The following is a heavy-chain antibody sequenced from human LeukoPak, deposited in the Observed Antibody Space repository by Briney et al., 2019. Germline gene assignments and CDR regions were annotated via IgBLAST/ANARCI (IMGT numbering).Heavy chain of an antibody. Sequence: ASVKVSCKASGYPFTSYDINWVRQATGQRLEWMGWMNPNSGNTGYAQKFQGRVTITRNTSISTAYMGLSSLRSEDTAVYYCPRGQAYYDFWSGYKGGFDYWGQGTLVTVSS. CDR1: GYPFTSYD. V-gene: IGHV1-8*03. CDR2: MNPNSGNT. J-gene: IGHJ4*02. D-gene: IGHD3-3*01. CDR3: PRGQAYYDFWSGYKGGFDY.